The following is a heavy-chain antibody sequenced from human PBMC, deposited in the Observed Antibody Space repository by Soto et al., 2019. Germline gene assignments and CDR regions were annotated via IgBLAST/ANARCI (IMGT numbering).Heavy chain of an antibody. V-gene: IGHV1-2*02. CDR3: ARISVDVPE. J-gene: IGHJ4*02. CDR1: GPPFIAYY. D-gene: IGHD5-12*01. Sequence: QLVPSGAEVQKAGAPGKGPCKTSGPPFIAYYIYRVAPAPRQGLEWMGWIDPKRGGTTYEQKFLGKVTMTRDTSINTAYMELNTLTSDDTALYYCARISVDVPEWGQGPLITVSS. CDR2: IDPKRGGT.